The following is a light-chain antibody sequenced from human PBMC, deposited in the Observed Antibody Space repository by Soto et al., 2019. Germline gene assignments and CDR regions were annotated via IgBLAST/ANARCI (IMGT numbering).Light chain of an antibody. CDR2: DAS. Sequence: EIVLTQSPATLSLSPGERATLSCRASQSVRSNLAWYQQKPGQAPRLLIYDASNRATGIPARFSCSGSGTDFTHTISSLEPEDSADYFCQQRSNWPPWTVGQGTKVEIK. CDR3: QQRSNWPPWT. V-gene: IGKV3-11*01. CDR1: QSVRSN. J-gene: IGKJ1*01.